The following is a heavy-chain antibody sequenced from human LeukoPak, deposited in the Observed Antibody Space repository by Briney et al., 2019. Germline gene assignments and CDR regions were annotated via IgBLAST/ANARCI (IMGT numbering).Heavy chain of an antibody. CDR1: GFTFSSYG. J-gene: IGHJ1*01. CDR2: IRYDGSNK. CDR3: AKDFFHIVVVAAASPGYFQR. V-gene: IGHV3-30*02. D-gene: IGHD2-2*01. Sequence: GGSLRLSCAASGFTFSSYGMHWVRQAPGKGLEWVAFIRYDGSNKYYADSVQVRFTISRDNSKNTLYLQMYSLRAEDTAVYYCAKDFFHIVVVAAASPGYFQRWGQGTLVTVTS.